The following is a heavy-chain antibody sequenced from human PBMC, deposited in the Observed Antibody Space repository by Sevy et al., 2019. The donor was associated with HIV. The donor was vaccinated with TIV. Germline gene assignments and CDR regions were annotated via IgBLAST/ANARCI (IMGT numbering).Heavy chain of an antibody. CDR1: GYTLNKLS. CDR3: AATKDYYESSGPPFDY. J-gene: IGHJ4*02. D-gene: IGHD3-22*01. V-gene: IGHV1-24*01. CDR2: FDREDGET. Sequence: ASVKVSCKVSGYTLNKLSMHWVRQAPGKGLEWMGSFDREDGETFYAQKFQGRVTMTEDTSTDTAYMELSSLRSEDTAVYYCAATKDYYESSGPPFDYWGQGTLVTVSS.